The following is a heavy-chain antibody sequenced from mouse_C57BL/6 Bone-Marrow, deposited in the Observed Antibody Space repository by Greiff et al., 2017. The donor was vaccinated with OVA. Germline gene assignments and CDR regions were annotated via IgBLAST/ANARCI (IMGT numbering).Heavy chain of an antibody. CDR2: IYPRSGNT. CDR1: GYTFTSYW. J-gene: IGHJ1*03. Sequence: VQLQQPGAELVMPGASVKLSCKASGYTFTSYWMHWVKQRPGQGLEWIGEIYPRSGNTYYNEKFKGKATLTADKSSSTAYMELRSLTSEDSAVYFCARGYYYGSSYYWYFDVWGTGTTVTVSS. D-gene: IGHD1-1*01. V-gene: IGHV1-81*01. CDR3: ARGYYYGSSYYWYFDV.